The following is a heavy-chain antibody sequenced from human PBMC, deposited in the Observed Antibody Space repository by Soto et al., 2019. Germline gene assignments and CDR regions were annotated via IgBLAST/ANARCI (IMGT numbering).Heavy chain of an antibody. Sequence: EVQLVESGGGLVQPGRSLRLSCVASGFTFDDYAMHWVRQAPGKGLEWVSGISWNSDTIAYADSVKGRFTISRGNAKNSLYLQMNSLRAEDTALYYCTKVGGLGSYYGWGMDVWGQGTTVTVSS. CDR2: ISWNSDTI. J-gene: IGHJ6*02. D-gene: IGHD3-10*01. V-gene: IGHV3-9*01. CDR1: GFTFDDYA. CDR3: TKVGGLGSYYGWGMDV.